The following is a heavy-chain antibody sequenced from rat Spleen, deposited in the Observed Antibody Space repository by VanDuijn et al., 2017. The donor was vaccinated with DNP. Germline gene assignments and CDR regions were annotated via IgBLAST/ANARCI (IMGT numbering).Heavy chain of an antibody. CDR3: AKADGGP. CDR1: GYTFTSYY. V-gene: IGHV1-43*01. J-gene: IGHJ2*01. CDR2: INMGSGGT. D-gene: IGHD1-11*01. Sequence: QVQLQQSGAELAKPGSSVKISCKASGYTFTSYYISWIKQTTGQGLECIGYINMGSGGTNYNEKFKGKATLTVGKSSSTAFMQLSSLTPDDSAVYYCAKADGGPGGQGVMVTVSS.